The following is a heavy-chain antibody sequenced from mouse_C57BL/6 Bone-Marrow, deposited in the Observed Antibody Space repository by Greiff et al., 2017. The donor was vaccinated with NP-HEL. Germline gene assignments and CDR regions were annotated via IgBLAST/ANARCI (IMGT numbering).Heavy chain of an antibody. D-gene: IGHD1-1*01. CDR1: GYTFTSYW. V-gene: IGHV1-5*01. CDR2: IYPGNSDT. Sequence: VQLQQSGTELARPGASVKMSCKTSGYTFTSYWMHWVKQRPGQGLEWIGAIYPGNSDTSYNQKFKGKAKLTAVTSASTAYMELSSLTNEDSAVYYCTRPYGTGAFDYWGQGTTLTVSS. J-gene: IGHJ2*01. CDR3: TRPYGTGAFDY.